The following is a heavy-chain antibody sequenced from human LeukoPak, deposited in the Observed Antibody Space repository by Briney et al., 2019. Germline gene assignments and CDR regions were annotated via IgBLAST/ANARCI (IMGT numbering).Heavy chain of an antibody. CDR2: IKQDGSEK. Sequence: GGSLRLSCAASGFISNNYWMSWVRQAPGKGLEWVANIKQDGSEKNYVDSVKGRFTISRDNAKNSLFLQMNSLRAEDTALYYCAGGEQWLGEVRVYWGQGTLVTVSS. J-gene: IGHJ4*02. D-gene: IGHD6-19*01. CDR1: GFISNNYW. V-gene: IGHV3-7*01. CDR3: AGGEQWLGEVRVY.